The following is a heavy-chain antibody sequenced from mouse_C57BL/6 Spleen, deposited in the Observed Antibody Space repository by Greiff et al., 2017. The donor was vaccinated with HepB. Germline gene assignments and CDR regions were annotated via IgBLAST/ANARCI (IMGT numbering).Heavy chain of an antibody. CDR2: IDPSDSET. V-gene: IGHV1-52*01. CDR1: GYTFTSYW. CDR3: ARPELGRVWYFDV. Sequence: QVQLQQPGAELVRPGSSVELSCKASGYTFTSYWMHWVKQRPIQGLEWIGNIDPSDSETHYNQKFKDKATLTVDKSSSTAYMQLSSLTSEDSAVYYCARPELGRVWYFDVWGTGTTVTVSS. D-gene: IGHD4-1*01. J-gene: IGHJ1*03.